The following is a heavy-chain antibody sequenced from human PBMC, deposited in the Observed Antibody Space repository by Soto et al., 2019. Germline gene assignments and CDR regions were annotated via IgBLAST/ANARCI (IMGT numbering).Heavy chain of an antibody. V-gene: IGHV3-48*02. Sequence: GGSLRLSCAASGFTFSSYSMNWVRQAPGKGLEWVSYISSSSTTIYYADSVKGRFTISRDNAKKSLYLQMNSLRDEDTAVYYSARDWLSSGSYFHYWGKGTLVTVSS. CDR3: ARDWLSSGSYFHY. J-gene: IGHJ4*02. D-gene: IGHD1-26*01. CDR2: ISSSSTTI. CDR1: GFTFSSYS.